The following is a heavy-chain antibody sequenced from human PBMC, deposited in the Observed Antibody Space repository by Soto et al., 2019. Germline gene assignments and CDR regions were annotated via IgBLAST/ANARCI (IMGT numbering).Heavy chain of an antibody. V-gene: IGHV2-5*02. CDR3: AQRILRCSGTHILWWPVDI. D-gene: IGHD3-10*02. CDR1: GFSLSTSGVG. Sequence: QITLKESGPTLVKPTQPLTLTCTFSGFSLSTSGVGVGWIRQSPGKALEWLALIYWDDDKRYSPYLKTRLTITKGTSKVHLVLTMTNMDPVDTATYYCAQRILRCSGTHILWWPVDIWGQGTRVTVSS. J-gene: IGHJ3*02. CDR2: IYWDDDK.